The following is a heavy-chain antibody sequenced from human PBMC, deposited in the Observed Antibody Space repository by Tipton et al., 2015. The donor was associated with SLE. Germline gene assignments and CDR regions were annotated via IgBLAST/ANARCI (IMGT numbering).Heavy chain of an antibody. J-gene: IGHJ3*02. CDR3: ARTLGAIAHTVYDAFDI. CDR1: SGSISGSTYH. D-gene: IGHD1-26*01. Sequence: TLSLTCTVSSGSISGSTYHWSWIRQPPGKGLEWIGSIYYSGTTYYKPSLKSRVTISVDTSKNQFSLNLSSVTAADTAVYYCARTLGAIAHTVYDAFDIWGQGKMVTVSS. V-gene: IGHV4-39*07. CDR2: IYYSGTT.